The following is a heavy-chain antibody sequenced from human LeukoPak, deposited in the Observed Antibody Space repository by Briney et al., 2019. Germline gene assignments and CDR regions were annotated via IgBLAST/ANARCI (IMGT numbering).Heavy chain of an antibody. CDR3: ARGRGVKYYYDSSGYYLDY. CDR2: IYTSGST. D-gene: IGHD3-22*01. J-gene: IGHJ4*02. V-gene: IGHV4-4*07. Sequence: PSETLSLTCTVSGGSISSYYWSWIRQPAGKGLEWIGRIYTSGSTNYNPSLKSRVTMSVDTSKNQFSLKLSSVTAADTAVYYCARGRGVKYYYDSSGYYLDYWGKGTLVTVSS. CDR1: GGSISSYY.